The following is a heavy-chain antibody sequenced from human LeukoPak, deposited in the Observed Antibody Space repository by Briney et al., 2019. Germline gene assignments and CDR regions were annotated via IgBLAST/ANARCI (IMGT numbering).Heavy chain of an antibody. CDR2: IIPIFGTA. CDR1: GGTFSSYA. J-gene: IGHJ4*02. V-gene: IGHV1-69*05. Sequence: ASVKVSCKASGGTFSSYAISWVRQAPGRGLEWMGRIIPIFGTANYAQKFQGRVTITTDESTSTAYMELSSLRSEDTAVYYCARGGGYYYDSSGYYTFDYWGQGTLVTVSS. CDR3: ARGGGYYYDSSGYYTFDY. D-gene: IGHD3-22*01.